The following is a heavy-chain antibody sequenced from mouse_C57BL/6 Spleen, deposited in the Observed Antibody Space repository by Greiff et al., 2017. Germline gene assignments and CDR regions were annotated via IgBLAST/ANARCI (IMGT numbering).Heavy chain of an antibody. J-gene: IGHJ1*03. CDR2: IYPGSGST. Sequence: LQQPGAELVKPGASVKMSCKASGYTFTSYWITWVKQRPGQGLEWIGDIYPGSGSTNYNEKFKSKATLTVDTSSSTAYMQLSSLTSEDSAVYYCASITTVVDWYFDVWGTGTTVTVSS. V-gene: IGHV1-55*01. CDR3: ASITTVVDWYFDV. CDR1: GYTFTSYW. D-gene: IGHD1-1*01.